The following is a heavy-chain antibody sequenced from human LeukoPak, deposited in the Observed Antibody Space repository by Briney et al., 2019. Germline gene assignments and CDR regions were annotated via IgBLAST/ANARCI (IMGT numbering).Heavy chain of an antibody. CDR1: DYSISNDYH. D-gene: IGHD1-26*01. CDR2: VYHSGST. CDR3: ASRRGYSGSYDALDI. Sequence: SETLSLTCTVSDYSISNDYHWGWIRQPPGKGLEWIGSVYHSGSTYYNPPLKSRVTISLDASKNQFSLNLSSVTAADTAVYYCASRRGYSGSYDALDIWGQGTMVTVSS. J-gene: IGHJ3*02. V-gene: IGHV4-38-2*02.